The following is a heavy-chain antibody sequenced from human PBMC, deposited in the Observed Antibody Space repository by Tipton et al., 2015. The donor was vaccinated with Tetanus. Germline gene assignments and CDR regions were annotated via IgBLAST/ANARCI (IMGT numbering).Heavy chain of an antibody. CDR3: ARYTSSFDY. V-gene: IGHV4-59*01. CDR1: GGSISSYY. J-gene: IGHJ4*02. D-gene: IGHD6-6*01. CDR2: IYYSGST. Sequence: TLSLTCTVSGGSISSYYRSWIRQPPGKGLEWIGYIYYSGSTNYNPSLKSRVTISVDTSKNQFSLKLSSVTAADTAVYYCARYTSSFDYWGQGTLVTVSS.